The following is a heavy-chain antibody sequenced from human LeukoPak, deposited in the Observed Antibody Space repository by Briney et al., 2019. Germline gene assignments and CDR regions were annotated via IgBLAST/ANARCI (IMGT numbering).Heavy chain of an antibody. CDR3: TRFRWGSNWFDP. CDR2: FYNSGTT. Sequence: SETLSLTCTVSDGSISNYYWNWIRQPPGKGLEWIGYFYNSGTTNNNPSLKSRVTMSVDTSKNQFSLSLSSVTAADTAVYYCTRFRWGSNWFDPWGQGTLVTVSS. J-gene: IGHJ5*02. CDR1: DGSISNYY. D-gene: IGHD7-27*01. V-gene: IGHV4-59*01.